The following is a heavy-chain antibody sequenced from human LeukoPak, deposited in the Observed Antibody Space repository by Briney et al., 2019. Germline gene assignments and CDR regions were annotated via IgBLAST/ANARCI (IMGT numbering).Heavy chain of an antibody. CDR2: ISGSGGST. D-gene: IGHD2-15*01. J-gene: IGHJ6*02. V-gene: IGHV3-23*01. Sequence: PGGSLRLSCAASGFTFSSYAMSWVRQAPGKGLEWVSAISGSGGSTYYADSAKGRFTISRDNSKNTLYLQMNSLRAEDTAVYYCAKEANSGRYYYYGMDVWGQGTTVTVSS. CDR3: AKEANSGRYYYYGMDV. CDR1: GFTFSSYA.